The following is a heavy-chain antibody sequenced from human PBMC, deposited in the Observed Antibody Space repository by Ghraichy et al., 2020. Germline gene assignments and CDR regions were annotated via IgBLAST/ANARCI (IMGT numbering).Heavy chain of an antibody. J-gene: IGHJ4*02. CDR1: GFTFSSYA. Sequence: GGSLRLSCAASGFTFSSYAMSWVRQAPGKGLEWVSGISGSGGSTYYADSVKGRVTISRDNSKNTLYLQMNSLRAEDTAVYYCAKVPGVSPPCRPCDYWGQGTLVTVSS. V-gene: IGHV3-23*01. CDR3: AKVPGVSPPCRPCDY. CDR2: ISGSGGST. D-gene: IGHD2-8*01.